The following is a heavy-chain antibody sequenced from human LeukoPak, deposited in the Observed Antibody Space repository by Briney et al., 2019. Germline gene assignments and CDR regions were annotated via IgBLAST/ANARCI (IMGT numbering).Heavy chain of an antibody. J-gene: IGHJ5*02. CDR1: GGSIIPYY. CDR3: AKDVSAWFS. Sequence: PSETLSLTCTVSGGSIIPYYWSWIRQSPGQGLEWNGYIYYNGTSNYNPSLQSRVTMSVDTSTKQFSLRLSSVTAADTAIYYCAKDVSAWFSWGQGTLVTVSS. D-gene: IGHD6-19*01. CDR2: IYYNGTS. V-gene: IGHV4-59*01.